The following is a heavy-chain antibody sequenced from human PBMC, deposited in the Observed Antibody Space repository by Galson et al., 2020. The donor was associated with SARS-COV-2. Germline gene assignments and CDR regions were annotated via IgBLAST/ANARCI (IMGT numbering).Heavy chain of an antibody. V-gene: IGHV3-9*01. D-gene: IGHD6-19*01. CDR3: AKDYGSGGASGWYWNWFDP. CDR1: GFTFDDYA. Sequence: GGSLRLSCAASGFTFDDYAMHWVRQAPGKGLEWVSGISWNSGSIGYADSVKGRFTISRDNAKNSLYLQMNSLRAEDTALYYCAKDYGSGGASGWYWNWFDPWGQGTLVTVSS. J-gene: IGHJ5*02. CDR2: ISWNSGSI.